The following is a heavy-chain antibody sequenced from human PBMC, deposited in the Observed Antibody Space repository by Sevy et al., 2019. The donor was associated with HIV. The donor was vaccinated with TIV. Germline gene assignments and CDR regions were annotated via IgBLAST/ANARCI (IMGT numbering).Heavy chain of an antibody. D-gene: IGHD3-9*01. CDR2: INTNTGNP. J-gene: IGHJ5*02. Sequence: ASVKVSCKASGYTFTSYAMNWVRQAPGQGLEWMGWINTNTGNPTYAQGFTGRFVFSLDTSVSTAYLQISSLKAEDTDVYYCARGTLLRYFDWSYRYNWFDPWGQGTLVTVSS. V-gene: IGHV7-4-1*02. CDR3: ARGTLLRYFDWSYRYNWFDP. CDR1: GYTFTSYA.